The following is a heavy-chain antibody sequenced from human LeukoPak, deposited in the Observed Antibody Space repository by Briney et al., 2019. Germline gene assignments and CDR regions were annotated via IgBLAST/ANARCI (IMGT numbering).Heavy chain of an antibody. CDR3: ARVYYDSSGYPYYFDY. CDR1: GYSISSGYY. D-gene: IGHD3-22*01. J-gene: IGHJ4*02. Sequence: SETLCLTCAASGYSISSGYYWGWLRQPPGKGLEWIGSIYHSGSTYYNPSLKSRVTISVDTSKNQFSLKLSSVTAADTAVYYCARVYYDSSGYPYYFDYWGQGTLVTVSS. CDR2: IYHSGST. V-gene: IGHV4-38-2*01.